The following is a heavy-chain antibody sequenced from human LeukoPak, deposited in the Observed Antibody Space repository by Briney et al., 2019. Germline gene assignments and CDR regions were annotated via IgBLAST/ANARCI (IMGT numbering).Heavy chain of an antibody. D-gene: IGHD3-10*01. CDR3: ARGLLWFGEPPPPPFDY. J-gene: IGHJ4*02. Sequence: GGSLRLSCAASGFTFSDYYMSWIRQAPGKGLEWVSYISSSGSTIYYADSVKGRFTISRDNARNSLYLQMNSLRAEDTAVYYCARGLLWFGEPPPPPFDYWGQGTLATVSS. V-gene: IGHV3-11*01. CDR1: GFTFSDYY. CDR2: ISSSGSTI.